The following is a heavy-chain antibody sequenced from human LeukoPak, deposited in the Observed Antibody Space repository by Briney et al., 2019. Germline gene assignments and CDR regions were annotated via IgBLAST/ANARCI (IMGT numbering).Heavy chain of an antibody. D-gene: IGHD3-16*02. J-gene: IGHJ3*02. CDR1: GGSISSGGYS. Sequence: PSQTLSLTCTVSGGSISSGGYSWSWIRQPPGKGLEWIGYIYHSGSTYYNPSLKSRVTISVDRSKNQFSLKLSSVTAADTAVYYCARAFIRDAFDIWGQGTMVTVSS. V-gene: IGHV4-30-2*01. CDR3: ARAFIRDAFDI. CDR2: IYHSGST.